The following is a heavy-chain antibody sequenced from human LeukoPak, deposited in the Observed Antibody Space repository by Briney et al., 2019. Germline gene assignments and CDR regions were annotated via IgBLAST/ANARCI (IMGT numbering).Heavy chain of an antibody. V-gene: IGHV3-9*01. CDR3: AKDKRIDHYYYYYMDV. CDR1: GFTFDDYA. J-gene: IGHJ6*03. CDR2: ISWNSGSI. Sequence: GGSLRLSCAASGFTFDDYAMHWVRQAPGKGLEWVSGISWNSGSIGYADSVKGRFTISRDNAKNSLYLQMNSLRAEDTALYYCAKDKRIDHYYYYYMDVWGKGTTVTVSS. D-gene: IGHD3-9*01.